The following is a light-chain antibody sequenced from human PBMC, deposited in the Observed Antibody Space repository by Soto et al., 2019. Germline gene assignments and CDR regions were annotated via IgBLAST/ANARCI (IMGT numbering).Light chain of an antibody. V-gene: IGLV2-23*02. Sequence: QSVLTQPASKSGSPGQSITIFCIGTSSDVGKYKFVSWYQQHPGNAPKLIIYEVSERPSGVSNRFSGSKSGNTASLTISGLQAEDEADYYCCSYAGHSIWLFGGGTKVTVL. CDR3: CSYAGHSIWL. CDR2: EVS. CDR1: SSDVGKYKF. J-gene: IGLJ3*02.